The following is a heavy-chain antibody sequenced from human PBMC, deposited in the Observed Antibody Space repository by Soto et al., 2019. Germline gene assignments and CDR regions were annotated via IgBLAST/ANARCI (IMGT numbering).Heavy chain of an antibody. CDR3: ARTQVVLRFLEWPTRGWFDP. Sequence: QVQLQQWGAGLLKPSETLSLTCAVYGGSFSGYYWSWIRQPPGKGLEWIGEINHSGSTNYNPSLKSRGTISVDTSKNQFSLKLSSGTAADTAVYYWARTQVVLRFLEWPTRGWFDPWGQGTLVTVSS. V-gene: IGHV4-34*01. J-gene: IGHJ5*02. CDR2: INHSGST. D-gene: IGHD3-3*01. CDR1: GGSFSGYY.